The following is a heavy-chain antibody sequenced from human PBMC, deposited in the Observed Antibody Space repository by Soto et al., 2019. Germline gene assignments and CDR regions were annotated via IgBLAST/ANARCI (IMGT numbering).Heavy chain of an antibody. Sequence: QVQLVQSGAEVKKPGASVTVSCKASGYRFSDYYLHWVRQAPGQGPEWMGWMNPNSGDTKYAQKFKGRGTMTRDTSVRTAFMELNWLKSDDTAVYYCARESGGATATLDYYYFYMDVWGIGTTFTVSS. CDR1: GYRFSDYY. CDR2: MNPNSGDT. CDR3: ARESGGATATLDYYYFYMDV. V-gene: IGHV1-2*02. D-gene: IGHD5-12*01. J-gene: IGHJ6*03.